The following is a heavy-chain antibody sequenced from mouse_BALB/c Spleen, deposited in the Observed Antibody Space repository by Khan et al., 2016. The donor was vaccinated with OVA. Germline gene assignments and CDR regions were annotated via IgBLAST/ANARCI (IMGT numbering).Heavy chain of an antibody. D-gene: IGHD2-3*01. J-gene: IGHJ4*01. CDR2: IWSDGST. CDR1: GFSLTSYG. CDR3: ARGFDGYSSLYAMDY. V-gene: IGHV2-6*02. Sequence: QMQLEESGPGLVAPSQSLSITCTVSGFSLTSYGVHWVRQPPGKGLEWLVVIWSDGSTNYNSVLKSRLSISKDNSKSQVFLKMNSLQTDDTAIYYCARGFDGYSSLYAMDYWGQGTSVTVSS.